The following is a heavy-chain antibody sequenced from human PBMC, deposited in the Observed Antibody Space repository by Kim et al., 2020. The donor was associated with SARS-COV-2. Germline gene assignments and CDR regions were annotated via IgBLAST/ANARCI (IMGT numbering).Heavy chain of an antibody. V-gene: IGHV3-9*01. Sequence: GGSLRLSCAASGFTFDDYAMHWVRQSPGKGLEWVSGITWNGRDLGYADSVKGRFTISRDNDKNSLSLQMNNLQPEDTAFYYCTRDMDASGIAADRYFQHWGQGTLVTVSS. CDR2: ITWNGRDL. CDR1: GFTFDDYA. CDR3: TRDMDASGIAADRYFQH. D-gene: IGHD6-13*01. J-gene: IGHJ1*01.